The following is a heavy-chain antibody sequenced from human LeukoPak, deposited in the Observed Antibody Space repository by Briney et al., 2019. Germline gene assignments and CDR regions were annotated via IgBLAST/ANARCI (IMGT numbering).Heavy chain of an antibody. CDR1: GFTFSDYG. J-gene: IGHJ4*02. CDR2: IYSDGSNK. D-gene: IGHD3-3*01. Sequence: PGKSLRLSCAASGFTFSDYGIHWVRQAPGKGLEWVGVIYSDGSNKYFIDSVKGRFTISRDDPKNTVFLQMNSLRVDDTSVYYCARDLKSGYMDSWGQGTLVTVSS. CDR3: ARDLKSGYMDS. V-gene: IGHV3-33*01.